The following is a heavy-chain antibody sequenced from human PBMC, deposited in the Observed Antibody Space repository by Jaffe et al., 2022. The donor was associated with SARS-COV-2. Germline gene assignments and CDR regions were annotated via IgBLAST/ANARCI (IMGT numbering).Heavy chain of an antibody. J-gene: IGHJ3*02. CDR3: AKAGGMGFGGSYLGPPGLADAFDI. D-gene: IGHD1-26*01. CDR1: GFTFSSYA. V-gene: IGHV3-23*01. Sequence: EVQLLESGGGLVQPGGSLRLSCAASGFTFSSYAMSWVRQAPGKGLEWVSAISGSGGSTYYADSVKGRFTISRDNSKNTLYLQMNSLRAEDTAVYYCAKAGGMGFGGSYLGPPGLADAFDIWGQGTMVTVSS. CDR2: ISGSGGST.